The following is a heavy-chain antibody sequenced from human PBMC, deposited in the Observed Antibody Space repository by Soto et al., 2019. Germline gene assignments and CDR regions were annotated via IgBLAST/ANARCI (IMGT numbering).Heavy chain of an antibody. CDR3: ARAYSSSWHAEYFQH. D-gene: IGHD6-13*01. J-gene: IGHJ1*01. CDR2: IYYSGST. CDR1: GVSISSGGYY. V-gene: IGHV4-31*03. Sequence: SETLSLTCTVSGVSISSGGYYWSWIRQHPGKGLEWIGYIYYSGSTYYNPSLKSRVTISVDTSKNQFSLKLSSVTAADTAVYYCARAYSSSWHAEYFQHWGQGTLVTVSS.